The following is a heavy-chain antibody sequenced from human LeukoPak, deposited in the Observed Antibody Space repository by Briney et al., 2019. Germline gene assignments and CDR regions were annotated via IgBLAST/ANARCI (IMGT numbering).Heavy chain of an antibody. CDR2: IYPGDSDT. CDR3: ARLPGGFCDSPSCSGGHFFDY. J-gene: IGHJ4*02. Sequence: GESLKISCKGSGYRFTSYWIGWVRQMPGKGLEWMGIIYPGDSDTRYSPSFQGQVTISADKSISATYLQWSSLKASDTAMYYCARLPGGFCDSPSCSGGHFFDYWGQGTLVTVSS. D-gene: IGHD2-2*01. CDR1: GYRFTSYW. V-gene: IGHV5-51*01.